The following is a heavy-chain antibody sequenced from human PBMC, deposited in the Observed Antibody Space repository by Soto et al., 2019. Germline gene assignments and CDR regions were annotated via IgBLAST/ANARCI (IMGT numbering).Heavy chain of an antibody. CDR1: GFTFSSFV. J-gene: IGHJ4*02. D-gene: IGHD3-16*01. CDR2: IYHDGSNK. Sequence: VQLVESGGGGVQPGRSLRLSCATSGFTFSSFVMHWVRQAPGKGLEWVAVIYHDGSNKYYADSVKVRFTISRDNSKSNLYLQMNSLRAEDTAVYYCASRVGAVDYWGQGTLVTVS. V-gene: IGHV3-33*01. CDR3: ASRVGAVDY.